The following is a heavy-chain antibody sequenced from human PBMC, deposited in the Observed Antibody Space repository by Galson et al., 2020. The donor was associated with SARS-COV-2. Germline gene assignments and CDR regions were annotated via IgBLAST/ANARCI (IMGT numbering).Heavy chain of an antibody. CDR1: GGSISSGDYY. Sequence: SETLSLTCTVSGGSISSGDYYWGWIHQPPGKGLEWVGYISNSGTVRYTPSLTSRVTILLDTSKNQLSLKLTSVTAADTAVYYCARDRSLGSYSNWFDPWGQGTLVTVSS. J-gene: IGHJ5*02. CDR3: ARDRSLGSYSNWFDP. V-gene: IGHV4-30-4*01. D-gene: IGHD3-10*01. CDR2: ISNSGTV.